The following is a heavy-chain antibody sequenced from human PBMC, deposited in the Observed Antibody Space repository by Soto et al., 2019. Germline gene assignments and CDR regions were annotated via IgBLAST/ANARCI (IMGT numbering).Heavy chain of an antibody. D-gene: IGHD3-10*01. CDR2: ISGGGDAT. Sequence: PGGSLRLSCAASGFTFGNYAFSWVRQAPGKGLEWVSVISGGGDATYYPDSVKGRFTTSRDNSKNTVYLQMNSLRAEDTAVYYCAKSGAVITMVRGVVGAFDIWGQGTMVTVSS. J-gene: IGHJ3*02. CDR1: GFTFGNYA. V-gene: IGHV3-23*01. CDR3: AKSGAVITMVRGVVGAFDI.